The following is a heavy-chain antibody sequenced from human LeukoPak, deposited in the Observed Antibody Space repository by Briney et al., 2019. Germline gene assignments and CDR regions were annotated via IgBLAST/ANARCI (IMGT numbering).Heavy chain of an antibody. CDR3: ATGGYSSRRFDY. D-gene: IGHD6-19*01. V-gene: IGHV3-48*04. CDR2: ITSGSTTI. J-gene: IGHJ4*02. Sequence: GGSLRLSCAAYVFMFSNYDMNWVRQAPGKGLEWVSHITSGSTTIYYADSVKGRFTVARDNAQTSLYLELNSLRIDDTAVYYCATGGYSSRRFDYWGQGTLVTVSS. CDR1: VFMFSNYD.